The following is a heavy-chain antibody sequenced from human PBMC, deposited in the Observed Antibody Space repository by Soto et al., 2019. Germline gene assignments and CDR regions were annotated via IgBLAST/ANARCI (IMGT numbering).Heavy chain of an antibody. D-gene: IGHD6-19*01. CDR1: GFTFSGSA. CDR3: TRLGSGWYSEYYFDY. CDR2: IRSKANSYAT. Sequence: PGGSLRLSCAASGFTFSGSAMHWVRQASGKGLEWVGRIRSKANSYATAYAASVKGRFTISRDDSKNTAYLQMNSLKTEDTAVYYCTRLGSGWYSEYYFDYWGQGTLVTVSS. J-gene: IGHJ4*02. V-gene: IGHV3-73*01.